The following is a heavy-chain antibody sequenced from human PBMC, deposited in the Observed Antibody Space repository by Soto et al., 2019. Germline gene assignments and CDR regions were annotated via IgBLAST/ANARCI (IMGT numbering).Heavy chain of an antibody. Sequence: PGGSRRLSCAASGFTFSNAWMTWVRQAPGKGLEWVGRIKSNSDGGTTYYAAPVEGRFTISRDDSTNTVYLQMNSLKSEDTAVYYCTTTGTIDYWGQGTLVTVSS. CDR2: IKSNSDGGTT. V-gene: IGHV3-15*01. J-gene: IGHJ4*02. CDR3: TTTGTIDY. D-gene: IGHD1-1*01. CDR1: GFTFSNAW.